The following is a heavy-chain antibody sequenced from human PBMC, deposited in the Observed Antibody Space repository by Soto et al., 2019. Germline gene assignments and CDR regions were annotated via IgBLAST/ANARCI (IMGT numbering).Heavy chain of an antibody. J-gene: IGHJ3*02. CDR2: IYYSRSS. V-gene: IGHV4-59*12. D-gene: IGHD3-9*01. Sequence: SATLSLTSPLHCFSLTRSYWNWILKPPGRRMEWIGYIYYSRSSNYNPSLPSRVCIAVVPSKNTFSRKVSSVTAGDTGVYSCARARAYYDILTGYYGGAFDISGEGTRVP. CDR1: CFSLTRSY. CDR3: ARARAYYDILTGYYGGAFDI.